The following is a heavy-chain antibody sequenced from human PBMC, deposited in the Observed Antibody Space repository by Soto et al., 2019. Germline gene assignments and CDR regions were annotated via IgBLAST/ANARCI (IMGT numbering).Heavy chain of an antibody. D-gene: IGHD7-27*01. CDR1: GGSISSSSYY. J-gene: IGHJ4*02. CDR3: ARRSANWVNFDY. Sequence: SETLSLTCTVSGGSISSSSYYWGWIRQPPGKGLEWIGSIYYSGSTYYNPSLKSRVTISVDTSKNQFSLKLSSVTAADTAVYYCARRSANWVNFDYWGQGTLVTVSS. V-gene: IGHV4-39*01. CDR2: IYYSGST.